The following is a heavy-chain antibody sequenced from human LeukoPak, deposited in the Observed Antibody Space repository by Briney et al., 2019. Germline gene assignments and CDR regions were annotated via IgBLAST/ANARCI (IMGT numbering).Heavy chain of an antibody. J-gene: IGHJ4*02. Sequence: ASVKVSCKASGYTFTGYYMHWVRQAPGQGLEWMGWINPNSGGTNYAQKFQGRVTMTRDTSISTAYMELSRLRSDDTAVYYCASSHYYDSSGYWGLRGYYFDYWGQGTPVTVSS. CDR1: GYTFTGYY. V-gene: IGHV1-2*02. CDR3: ASSHYYDSSGYWGLRGYYFDY. D-gene: IGHD3-22*01. CDR2: INPNSGGT.